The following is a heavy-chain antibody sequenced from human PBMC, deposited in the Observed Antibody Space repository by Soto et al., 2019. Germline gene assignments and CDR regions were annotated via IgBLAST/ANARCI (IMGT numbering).Heavy chain of an antibody. D-gene: IGHD3-22*01. CDR2: ISAYNGNT. CDR3: ARDLTYDTTDYYYGMDV. CDR1: GYTFTSYG. J-gene: IGHJ6*02. V-gene: IGHV1-18*04. Sequence: QVQLVQSGAEVKKPGASVKVSCKASGYTFTSYGISWVRQAPGQGLEWMGWISAYNGNTNYAQKLQGRVTMTTDTSTSTAYMELRSLRSDDTAVYYCARDLTYDTTDYYYGMDVWGQGTTVTVSS.